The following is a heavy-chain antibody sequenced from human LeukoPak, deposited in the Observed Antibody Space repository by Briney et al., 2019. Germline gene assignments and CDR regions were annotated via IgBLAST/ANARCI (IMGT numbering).Heavy chain of an antibody. Sequence: PSETLSLTCAVSGGSISSSNWWSWVRQPPGKGLEWVSAISGSGGSTYYADSVKGRFTISRDNSKNTLYLQMNSLRAEDTAVYYCAKDLPPDYWGQGTLVTVSS. CDR1: GGSISSSN. CDR3: AKDLPPDY. D-gene: IGHD5/OR15-5a*01. J-gene: IGHJ4*02. V-gene: IGHV3-23*01. CDR2: ISGSGGST.